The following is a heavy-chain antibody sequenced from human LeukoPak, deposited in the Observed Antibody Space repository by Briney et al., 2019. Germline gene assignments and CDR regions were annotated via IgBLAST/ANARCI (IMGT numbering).Heavy chain of an antibody. CDR1: GYTFTGSF. J-gene: IGHJ4*02. CDR2: INSNTGGT. CDR3: ARADPVSY. D-gene: IGHD3-10*01. Sequence: GASEKVSCKASGYTFTGSFMHWVRQAPGQGLEWMGWINSNTGGTKFAQKFQGRVTMTRDTSISTVYMELSRLTSDDTAMYYCARADPVSYWGQGTQVTVSS. V-gene: IGHV1-2*02.